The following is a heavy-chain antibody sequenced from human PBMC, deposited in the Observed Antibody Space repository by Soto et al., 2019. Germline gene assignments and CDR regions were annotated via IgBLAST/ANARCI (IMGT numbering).Heavy chain of an antibody. CDR3: ARGTAGDFWSGYYSSTYMDV. J-gene: IGHJ6*03. D-gene: IGHD3-3*01. Sequence: ASVKVSCKASRHTFTDYYMHWVRQAPGQGLEWMGWINPNSGGTNYAQKFQGWVTMTRDTSISTAYMEVSRLRSDDTAVYYCARGTAGDFWSGYYSSTYMDVWGKGTTVTVSS. CDR2: INPNSGGT. CDR1: RHTFTDYY. V-gene: IGHV1-2*04.